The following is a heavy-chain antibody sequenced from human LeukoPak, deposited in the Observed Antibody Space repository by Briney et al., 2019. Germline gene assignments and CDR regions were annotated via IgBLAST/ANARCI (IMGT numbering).Heavy chain of an antibody. CDR1: GYTFTSYG. CDR3: ARENAGLGVLPHYFDH. D-gene: IGHD3-10*01. Sequence: ASVKLSCKASGYTFTSYGINWGRQSPRQGLEGMGGMNPYNGNTNYAQKLQGRVTMTTDTSTSTAYMALRSLRSDATAVYYCARENAGLGVLPHYFDHWGQGALVTVSS. J-gene: IGHJ4*02. CDR2: MNPYNGNT. V-gene: IGHV1-18*01.